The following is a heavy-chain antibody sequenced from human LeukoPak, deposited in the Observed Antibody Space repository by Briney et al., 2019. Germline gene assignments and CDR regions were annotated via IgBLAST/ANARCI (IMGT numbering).Heavy chain of an antibody. J-gene: IGHJ4*02. CDR1: GFTFSSYW. CDR3: ARDRSGYSRFEFDY. CDR2: IDTDGSNR. Sequence: GGSLRLSCAASGFTFSSYWMHWVRQTPGKGLVWVSRIDTDGSNRNYADSVKGRFTISRDNAKNTLYLQMNSLRAEDTAVYYCARDRSGYSRFEFDYWGQGTLVTVSS. D-gene: IGHD3-22*01. V-gene: IGHV3-74*01.